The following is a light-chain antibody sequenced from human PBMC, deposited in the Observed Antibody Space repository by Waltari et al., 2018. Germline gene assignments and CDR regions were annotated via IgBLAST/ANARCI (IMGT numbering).Light chain of an antibody. CDR3: NSRDSSGNHLL. J-gene: IGLJ2*01. Sequence: SSELTQDPAVSVALGQTVRITCQGDSLRSYYASWYQQKPGQAPVLVIYGKNNRPSGIPDRVSGSSSGNTASLTITGAQAEDEADYYCNSRDSSGNHLLFGGGTKLTVL. CDR1: SLRSYY. CDR2: GKN. V-gene: IGLV3-19*01.